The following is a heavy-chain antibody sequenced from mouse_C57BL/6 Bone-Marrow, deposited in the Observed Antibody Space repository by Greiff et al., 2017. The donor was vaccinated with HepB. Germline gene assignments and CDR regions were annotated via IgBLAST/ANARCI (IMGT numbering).Heavy chain of an antibody. CDR1: GFNIKDDY. D-gene: IGHD2-2*01. CDR2: IDPENGDT. Sequence: EVQLVESGAELVRPGASVKLSCTASGFNIKDDYMHWVKQRPEQGLEWIGWIDPENGDTEYASKFQGKATITADTSSNTAYLQLSSLTSEDTAVYYCTTLMVTPFAYWGQGTLVTVSA. CDR3: TTLMVTPFAY. V-gene: IGHV14-4*01. J-gene: IGHJ3*01.